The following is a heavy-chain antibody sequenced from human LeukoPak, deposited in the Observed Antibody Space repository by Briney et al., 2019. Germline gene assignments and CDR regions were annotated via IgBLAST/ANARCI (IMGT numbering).Heavy chain of an antibody. CDR2: IYYSGDS. V-gene: IGHV4-39*01. CDR3: VRHISANTGYFDS. Sequence: SETLSLTCTVSGGSISSGSYYWGWIRQTPGKGLEWIGSIYYSGDSYYNPSLKSRAAIFVDTSRDQFSLDLSYVTAADSALYYCVRHISANTGYFDSCGQGALVTVSS. J-gene: IGHJ4*02. CDR1: GGSISSGSYY.